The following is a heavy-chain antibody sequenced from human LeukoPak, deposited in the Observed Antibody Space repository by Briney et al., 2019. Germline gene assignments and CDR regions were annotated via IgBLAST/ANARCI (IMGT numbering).Heavy chain of an antibody. Sequence: PSETLSLTCTVAGGSISSYYWSWIRQPPGKGLEWIGYIYYRGSTNYNPSLKSRVTISVDTSKNQFSLKLSSVTAADTAVYYCARTARSLGYYYGMDVWGQGTTVTVSS. J-gene: IGHJ6*02. CDR3: ARTARSLGYYYGMDV. V-gene: IGHV4-59*01. CDR2: IYYRGST. D-gene: IGHD6-13*01. CDR1: GGSISSYY.